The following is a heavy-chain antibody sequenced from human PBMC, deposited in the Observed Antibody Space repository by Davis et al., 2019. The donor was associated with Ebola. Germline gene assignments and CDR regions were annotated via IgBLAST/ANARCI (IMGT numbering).Heavy chain of an antibody. D-gene: IGHD3-22*01. Sequence: GESLKISCAASGFTVSSNYMSWVRQAPGKGLEWVSVIYSGGSTYYADSVKGRFTISRDNSKNTLYLQMNSLRAEDTAVYYCARDPYYYDSSGYYPWGQGTLVTVSS. CDR3: ARDPYYYDSSGYYP. CDR1: GFTVSSNY. CDR2: IYSGGST. V-gene: IGHV3-66*01. J-gene: IGHJ5*02.